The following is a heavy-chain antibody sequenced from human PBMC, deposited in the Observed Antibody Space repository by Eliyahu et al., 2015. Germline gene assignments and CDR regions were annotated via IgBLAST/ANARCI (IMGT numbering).Heavy chain of an antibody. CDR1: GGSISSSSYY. D-gene: IGHD6-13*01. CDR3: ARLRWEISSWYSGFDY. V-gene: IGHV4-39*01. CDR2: IYYSXXT. J-gene: IGHJ4*02. Sequence: QLQLQESGPGLVKPSETLSLTCTVSGGSISSSSYYWVXIRQPPGKGLEWIGSIYYSXXTYYNPSLKSRVTMSVDTSKNQFSLRLSSVTAADTAVYYCARLRWEISSWYSGFDYWGQGTLVTVSS.